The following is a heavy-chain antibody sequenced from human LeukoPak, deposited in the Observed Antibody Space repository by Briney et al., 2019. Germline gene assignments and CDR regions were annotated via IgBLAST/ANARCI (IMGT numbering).Heavy chain of an antibody. V-gene: IGHV4-4*02. CDR2: IYHAGST. J-gene: IGHJ4*02. D-gene: IGHD6-19*01. CDR1: GASISSSNW. Sequence: RTSETLSLTCTVSGASISSSNWWTWVRQPPGEALEWIGEIYHAGSTKYNPSLRSRLTISVDKSKNSFSLSLTSVTAADTAFYYCARSAAVTGQFDFWGPGTLVTVSS. CDR3: ARSAAVTGQFDF.